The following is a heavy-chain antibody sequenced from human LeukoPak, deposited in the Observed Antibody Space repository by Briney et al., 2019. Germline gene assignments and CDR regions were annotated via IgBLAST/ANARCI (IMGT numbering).Heavy chain of an antibody. CDR2: TRNKANSYTT. V-gene: IGHV3-72*01. CDR3: TRDYGGFDY. CDR1: GFTFSSYA. D-gene: IGHD4-23*01. Sequence: GGSLRLSCAASGFTFSSYAMSWVRQAPGKGLEWVGRTRNKANSYTTDYAASVKGRFTISRDDSKSIAYLQMNSLKTEDTAVYYCTRDYGGFDYWGQGTLVTVSS. J-gene: IGHJ4*02.